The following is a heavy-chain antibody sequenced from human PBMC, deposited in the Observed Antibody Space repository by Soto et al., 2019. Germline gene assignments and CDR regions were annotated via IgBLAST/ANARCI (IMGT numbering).Heavy chain of an antibody. CDR1: GGTFSSYA. V-gene: IGHV1-69*01. D-gene: IGHD5-18*01. CDR3: ASCGYSYGWDAFDI. CDR2: IIPIFGTA. Sequence: QVQLVQSGAEVKKPGSSVKVSCKASGGTFSSYAIIWVRQAPGQGLEWMGGIIPIFGTANYAQKFQGRVTITADESTSTAYMELSSMRSEDTAVYYCASCGYSYGWDAFDIWGQGTMVTVSS. J-gene: IGHJ3*02.